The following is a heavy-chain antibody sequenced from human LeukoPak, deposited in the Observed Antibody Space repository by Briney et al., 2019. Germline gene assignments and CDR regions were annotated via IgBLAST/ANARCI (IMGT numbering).Heavy chain of an antibody. V-gene: IGHV3-30*01. J-gene: IGHJ6*03. CDR3: AREEQELVRDYYYYMDV. Sequence: PGSSLRLSCAASGFIFSNFAMHWVRQAPGHGLEWVALISYDGSHTYYADSMKGRFTISRDNSRNVLYLQMTSLRGEDSAVYYCAREEQELVRDYYYYMDVWGKGTTVTVSS. CDR2: ISYDGSHT. CDR1: GFIFSNFA. D-gene: IGHD6-13*01.